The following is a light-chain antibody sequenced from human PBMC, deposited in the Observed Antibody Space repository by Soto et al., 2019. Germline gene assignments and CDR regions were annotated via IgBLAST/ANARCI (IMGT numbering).Light chain of an antibody. CDR1: NSDVGACDY. V-gene: IGLV2-14*01. J-gene: IGLJ2*01. Sequence: QSALTQPASVFGSPGRSITISCSGSNSDVGACDYVSWYQQYPGNAPKLIIFEVYNRPSGVSDRFSGFKYGNTASLTISGLQADDEADYYCSSCAGGSTLVFGGGTKLTVL. CDR3: SSCAGGSTLV. CDR2: EVY.